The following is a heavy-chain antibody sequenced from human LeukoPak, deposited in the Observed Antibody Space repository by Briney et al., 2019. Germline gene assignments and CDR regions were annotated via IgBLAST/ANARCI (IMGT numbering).Heavy chain of an antibody. V-gene: IGHV4-39*01. D-gene: IGHD6-6*01. CDR3: ASHIAARPLY. CDR1: GGSISSSSYY. J-gene: IGHJ4*02. Sequence: SETLSLTRTVSGGSISSSSYYWGWIRQPPGKGLEWIGSIYYSGSTYYNPSLKSRVTISVDTSKNQFSLKLSSVTAADTAVYYCASHIAARPLYWGQGTLVTVSS. CDR2: IYYSGST.